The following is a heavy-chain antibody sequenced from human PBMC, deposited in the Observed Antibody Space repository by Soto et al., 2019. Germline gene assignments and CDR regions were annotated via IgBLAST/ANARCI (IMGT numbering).Heavy chain of an antibody. CDR3: ARRIVLYCSGGSCPFDY. Sequence: QVQLVQSGAEVKKPGASVKVSCKASGYTFTSYDINWVRQATGQGLEWMGWMNPNSGNTGYAQKFQGRVTMTRNTSISTAYMELSSLRSEETAVYYCARRIVLYCSGGSCPFDYWGQGTLVTVSS. J-gene: IGHJ4*02. CDR1: GYTFTSYD. D-gene: IGHD2-15*01. CDR2: MNPNSGNT. V-gene: IGHV1-8*01.